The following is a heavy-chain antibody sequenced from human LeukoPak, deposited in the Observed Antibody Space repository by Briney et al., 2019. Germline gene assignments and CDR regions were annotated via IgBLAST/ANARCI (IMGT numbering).Heavy chain of an antibody. V-gene: IGHV3-23*01. CDR3: AKVLAKYSSGWPTDY. D-gene: IGHD6-19*01. Sequence: GGSLRLSCAASGFTFSSYAMSWVRLAPGKGLEWVSAISGSGGSTYYADSVKGRFTISRDNSKNTLYLQMNSLRAEDTAVYYCAKVLAKYSSGWPTDYWGQGTLVTVSS. CDR2: ISGSGGST. J-gene: IGHJ4*02. CDR1: GFTFSSYA.